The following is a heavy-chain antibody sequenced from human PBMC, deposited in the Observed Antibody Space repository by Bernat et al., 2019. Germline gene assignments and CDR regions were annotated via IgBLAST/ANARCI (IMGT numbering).Heavy chain of an antibody. V-gene: IGHV1-18*01. CDR1: GYTFTHHG. Sequence: QVQLVQSGTEVKKPGASVRVPCKTSGYTFTHHGIGWVRQAPGQGLEWLGWISGYNGDTIYAQRLHGRVTMTTYTPTNTAYMELTSLRPDDTAVYYCARDPSNTSGWYAYFDSWGQGTLVTVSS. J-gene: IGHJ4*02. CDR3: ARDPSNTSGWYAYFDS. CDR2: ISGYNGDT. D-gene: IGHD6-19*01.